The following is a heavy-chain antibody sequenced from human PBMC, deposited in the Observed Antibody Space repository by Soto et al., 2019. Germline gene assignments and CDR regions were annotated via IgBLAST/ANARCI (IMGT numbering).Heavy chain of an antibody. CDR3: AREGGDEWIDYYYYGMDV. CDR2: IWHDASQE. J-gene: IGHJ6*02. D-gene: IGHD2-21*02. V-gene: IGHV3-33*01. Sequence: QVQLVESGGGVVQPGTSLTLSCAASGFDFSNFVMHWVRQAPGKGLECVAVIWHDASQEYYGDSVQGRFTISRDNSKHLLYLQMNSLRAEDTAVYYCAREGGDEWIDYYYYGMDVWGHGTTVTVSS. CDR1: GFDFSNFV.